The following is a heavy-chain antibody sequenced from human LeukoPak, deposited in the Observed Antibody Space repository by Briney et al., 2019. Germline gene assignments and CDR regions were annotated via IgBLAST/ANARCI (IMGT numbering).Heavy chain of an antibody. CDR3: GREIACTTVVTPGCAFDI. CDR2: INPNSGGT. Sequence: ASVKVSCKASGYTITGYYMHWVRQAPGQGLEWMGWINPNSGGTNYAQKFQGRVTMTRDTSISTAYMELSRLRSDDTAVYYCGREIACTTVVTPGCAFDIWGQGTMVTVSS. V-gene: IGHV1-2*02. J-gene: IGHJ3*02. CDR1: GYTITGYY. D-gene: IGHD4-23*01.